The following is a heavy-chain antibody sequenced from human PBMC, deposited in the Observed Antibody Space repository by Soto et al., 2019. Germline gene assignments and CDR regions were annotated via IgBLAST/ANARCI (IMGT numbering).Heavy chain of an antibody. J-gene: IGHJ5*02. Sequence: AGGSLRLSCRTSGFTFSSYGMHWVRQAPGKGPEWVAFISNDGSKTDYADSVKGRFTVSRDNPKNTLFLQMNSLRGEDTAMYYCAGYGDRADDWFDPWGQGTLVTVSS. V-gene: IGHV3-30*02. CDR1: GFTFSSYG. CDR3: AGYGDRADDWFDP. D-gene: IGHD4-17*01. CDR2: ISNDGSKT.